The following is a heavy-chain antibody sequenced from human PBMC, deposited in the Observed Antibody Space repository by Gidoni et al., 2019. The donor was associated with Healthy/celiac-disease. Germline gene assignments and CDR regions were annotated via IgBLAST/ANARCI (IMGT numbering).Heavy chain of an antibody. CDR3: ARRYEPGAFDI. CDR2: ISSRSSYI. Sequence: EVQLVESGGGLVKPGGSLRLSCAASGFTFSSYSMNWVRHAPGKGLEWVSSISSRSSYIYYADSLKGRFPISRDNAKNSLYLQMNSLRAEDTAVYYCARRYEPGAFDIWGQGTMVTVSS. V-gene: IGHV3-21*01. D-gene: IGHD1-1*01. CDR1: GFTFSSYS. J-gene: IGHJ3*02.